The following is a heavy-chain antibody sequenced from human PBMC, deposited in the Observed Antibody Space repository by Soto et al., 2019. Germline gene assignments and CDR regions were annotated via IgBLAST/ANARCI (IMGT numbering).Heavy chain of an antibody. CDR3: AVDTSGLLDY. Sequence: QVQLVESGGGAVQPGGSLRLSCEVSGFSFSSYGMHWVRQAPGKGLEWVAVIWYDGNKKYYADSVRGRFTISRDNSKNTLYLEMNSLRAEDTAVYHCAVDTSGLLDYWGQGTLVTVSS. D-gene: IGHD3-22*01. CDR1: GFSFSSYG. V-gene: IGHV3-33*03. CDR2: IWYDGNKK. J-gene: IGHJ4*02.